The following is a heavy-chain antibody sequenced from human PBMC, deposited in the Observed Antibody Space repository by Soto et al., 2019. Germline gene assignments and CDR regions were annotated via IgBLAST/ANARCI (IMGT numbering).Heavy chain of an antibody. J-gene: IGHJ6*02. CDR2: ISSSGSSI. CDR3: ARVRFGEWGYAMDV. D-gene: IGHD3-10*01. CDR1: GLTFSDCY. Sequence: QVQLVESGGGLVKPGGSLRLSCAASGLTFSDCYMNWIRQAPGKGLEWVPYISSSGSSINYAGSVKGRFTISRDNAKNSLYLQMNSLRAEDTAMYYCARVRFGEWGYAMDVGGQGTTVTVSS. V-gene: IGHV3-11*01.